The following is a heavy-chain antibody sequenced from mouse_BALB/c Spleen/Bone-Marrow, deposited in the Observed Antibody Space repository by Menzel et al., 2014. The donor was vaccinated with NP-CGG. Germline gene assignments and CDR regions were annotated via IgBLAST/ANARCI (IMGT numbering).Heavy chain of an antibody. J-gene: IGHJ4*01. CDR3: SRGRRDALDY. CDR2: INPSNGGT. Sequence: VKLMESGAELVKPGASVKLSCKASGYTFTSYCMYWVKQRPGQGLEWFGEINPSNGGTNFNEKFKNKATLTVDKSSSTAYMQLSSLTSEDSAVYYCSRGRRDALDYWGQGTSVTVSS. CDR1: GYTFTSYC. V-gene: IGHV1S81*02.